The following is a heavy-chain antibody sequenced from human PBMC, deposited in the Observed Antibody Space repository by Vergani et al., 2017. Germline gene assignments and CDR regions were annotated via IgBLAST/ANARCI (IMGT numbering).Heavy chain of an antibody. J-gene: IGHJ4*02. CDR3: AAYYYDSSGYLFWFDY. CDR1: GGTFSSYA. CDR2: IIPILGIA. D-gene: IGHD3-22*01. V-gene: IGHV1-69*04. Sequence: QVQLVQSGAEVKKPGASVKVSCKASGGTFSSYAISWVRQAPGQGLEWMGRIIPILGIANYAQKFQGRVTMTEDTSTDTAYMELSSLRSEDTAVYYCAAYYYDSSGYLFWFDYWGQGTLVTVSS.